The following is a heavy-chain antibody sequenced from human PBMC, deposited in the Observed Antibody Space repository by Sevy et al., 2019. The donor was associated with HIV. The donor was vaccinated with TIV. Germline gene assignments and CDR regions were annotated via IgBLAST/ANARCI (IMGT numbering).Heavy chain of an antibody. J-gene: IGHJ4*02. Sequence: GGSLRLSCAASGFAFRTYAFHWVRQAPGRGLEWVGLISSNGDNAFYANSVRGRFTISRDSSMNTLYLELNNLTPDDTAVYYCARGPEWELTSFLSHWGQGTLVTVSS. V-gene: IGHV3-30-3*01. CDR1: GFAFRTYA. D-gene: IGHD3-9*01. CDR3: ARGPEWELTSFLSH. CDR2: ISSNGDNA.